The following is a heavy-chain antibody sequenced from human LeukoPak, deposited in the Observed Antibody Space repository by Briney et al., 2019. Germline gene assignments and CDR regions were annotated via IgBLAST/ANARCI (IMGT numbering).Heavy chain of an antibody. V-gene: IGHV5-51*01. J-gene: IGHJ4*02. CDR3: ARQGSYFDY. Sequence: GESLQISGQGSGYIFTSYWIAWVRQLPGKGLEWMGIIYPGDSDTRYSPSFQGQVTISADKSISTAYLQWSSMKASDTAMYYCARQGSYFDYWAQGTLVTVSS. CDR2: IYPGDSDT. CDR1: GYIFTSYW.